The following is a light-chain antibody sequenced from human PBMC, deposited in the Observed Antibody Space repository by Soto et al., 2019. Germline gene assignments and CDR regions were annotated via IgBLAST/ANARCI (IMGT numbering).Light chain of an antibody. CDR3: QSSDSRLSGSDV. CDR2: EVS. CDR1: SSDVGGYNS. Sequence: QSALTQPASVSGSPGQSNTISCTGTSSDVGGYNSVSWYQHHPGKAPKLMIYEVSNRPSGVPDRFSGSKSGTSASLAITGLQADDEADYYCQSSDSRLSGSDVFGTGTKVTV. V-gene: IGLV2-14*01. J-gene: IGLJ1*01.